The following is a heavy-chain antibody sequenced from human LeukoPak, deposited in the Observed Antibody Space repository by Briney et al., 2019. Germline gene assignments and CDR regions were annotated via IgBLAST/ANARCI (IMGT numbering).Heavy chain of an antibody. CDR3: ARGNIVVVPAAYDY. D-gene: IGHD2-2*01. J-gene: IGHJ4*02. V-gene: IGHV1-69*05. Sequence: GASVKVSCKASGGTFSSYAISWVRQAPGQGLERMGGIIPIFGTANYAQKFQGRVTITTDESTSTAYMELSSLRSEDTAVYYCARGNIVVVPAAYDYWGQGTLVTVSS. CDR1: GGTFSSYA. CDR2: IIPIFGTA.